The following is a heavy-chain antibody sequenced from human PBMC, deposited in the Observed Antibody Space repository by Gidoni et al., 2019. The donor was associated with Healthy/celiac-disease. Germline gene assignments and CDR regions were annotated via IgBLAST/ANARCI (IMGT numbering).Heavy chain of an antibody. D-gene: IGHD3-3*01. CDR2: IYTSGST. Sequence: QVQLQESGPRLAKPSETLAHTCTVSGGSISSYYWSWIRQPAGKGLEWIGRIYTSGSTNSHPSLNSRVTLSVDTSKTQCALMLSSVTAAATAVYYCARCIFAEWFAPWGQGTLVTVSS. V-gene: IGHV4-4*07. J-gene: IGHJ5*02. CDR3: ARCIFAEWFAP. CDR1: GGSISSYY.